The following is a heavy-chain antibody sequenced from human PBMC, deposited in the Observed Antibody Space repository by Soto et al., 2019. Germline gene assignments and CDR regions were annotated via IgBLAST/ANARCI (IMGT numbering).Heavy chain of an antibody. J-gene: IGHJ4*02. CDR3: ARLSKAVRGGYFDY. CDR2: INPSGGST. V-gene: IGHV1-46*01. Sequence: ASVKVSCKASGYTFTNYYTHWVRQAPGQGLEWMGKINPSGGSTSYAQKFQGRVTITADESTSTAYMELSSLRSEDTAVYYCARLSKAVRGGYFDYWGQGTLVTVSS. D-gene: IGHD3-3*02. CDR1: GYTFTNYY.